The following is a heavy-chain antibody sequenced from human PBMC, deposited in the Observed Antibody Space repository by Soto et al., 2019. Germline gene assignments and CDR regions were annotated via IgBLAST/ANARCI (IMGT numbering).Heavy chain of an antibody. CDR1: GGTFSSYA. J-gene: IGHJ4*02. CDR3: ARSRDNYYDSSGGYFDY. V-gene: IGHV1-69*13. CDR2: NIPIFGTA. D-gene: IGHD3-22*01. Sequence: SVKVSCKASGGTFSSYAISWVRQAPGQGLEWMGGNIPIFGTANYAQKFQGRVTITADESTSTAYMELSSLRSEDTAVYYCARSRDNYYDSSGGYFDYWGQGTLVTVSS.